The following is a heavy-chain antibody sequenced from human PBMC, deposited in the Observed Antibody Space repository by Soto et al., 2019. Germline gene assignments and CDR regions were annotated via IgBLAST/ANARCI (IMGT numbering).Heavy chain of an antibody. J-gene: IGHJ6*02. CDR3: ARHERHYDILTGGDYYYYGMDV. CDR1: GGSISSRSYY. Sequence: SLTCTVSGGSISSRSYYWGWIRQPPGKGLEWIGSIYYSGSTYYNPSLKSRVTISVDTSKNQFSLKLSSVTAADTAMYYCARHERHYDILTGGDYYYYGMDVWGQGTTVTVSS. V-gene: IGHV4-39*01. D-gene: IGHD3-9*01. CDR2: IYYSGST.